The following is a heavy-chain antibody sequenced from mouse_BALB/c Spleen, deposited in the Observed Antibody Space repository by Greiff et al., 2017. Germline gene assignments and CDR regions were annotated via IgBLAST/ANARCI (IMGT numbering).Heavy chain of an antibody. CDR1: GYTFTSYW. Sequence: QVQLKESGAELVRPGASVKLSCKASGYTFTSYWINWVKQRPGQGLEWIGNIYPSDSYTNYNQKFKDKATLTVDKSSSTAYMQLSSPTSEDSAVYYCTAFFYYGNYVGAMDYWGQGTSVTVSS. V-gene: IGHV1-69*02. CDR3: TAFFYYGNYVGAMDY. CDR2: IYPSDSYT. D-gene: IGHD2-1*01. J-gene: IGHJ4*01.